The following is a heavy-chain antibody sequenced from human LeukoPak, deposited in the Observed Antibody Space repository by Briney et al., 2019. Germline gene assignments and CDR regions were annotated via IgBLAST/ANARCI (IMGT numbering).Heavy chain of an antibody. CDR2: LRAGGPYGTEK. CDR1: GFNFNTFI. D-gene: IGHD2-8*01. CDR3: AKDRGGIWYSNYFDS. Sequence: GGSLRLSCAASGFNFNTFIMHWVRQAPGKGLEWVTFLRAGGPYGTEKFYADSVKGRFTVSRDNSKNTLYVEMNSLRPEDTAVYYCAKDRGGIWYSNYFDSWGQGTLVTVSS. V-gene: IGHV3-30*02. J-gene: IGHJ4*02.